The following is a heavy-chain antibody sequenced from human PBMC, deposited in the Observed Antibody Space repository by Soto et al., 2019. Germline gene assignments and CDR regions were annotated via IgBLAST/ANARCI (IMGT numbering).Heavy chain of an antibody. J-gene: IGHJ6*02. V-gene: IGHV3-48*02. CDR3: ARFYYYYYGMDV. Sequence: GGSLRLSCAASGFTFSSYSMNWVRQAPGKGLEWASYISSSSSTIYYADSVKGRFTISRDNAKNSLYLQMNSLRDEDTAVYYCARFYYYYYGMDVWGQGTTVTVSS. CDR1: GFTFSSYS. CDR2: ISSSSSTI.